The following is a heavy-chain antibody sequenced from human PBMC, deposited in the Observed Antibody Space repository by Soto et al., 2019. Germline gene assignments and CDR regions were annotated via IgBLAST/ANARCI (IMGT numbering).Heavy chain of an antibody. Sequence: VASVKVSCKASGGTFSSYAISWVRQAPGQGLEWMGGIIPIFGTANYAQKFQGRVTITADKSTSTAYMELSSLRSEDTAVYYCARESSIVVVPAAWKNYYYGMDVWGQGTTVTVSS. D-gene: IGHD2-2*01. CDR1: GGTFSSYA. CDR2: IIPIFGTA. CDR3: ARESSIVVVPAAWKNYYYGMDV. V-gene: IGHV1-69*06. J-gene: IGHJ6*02.